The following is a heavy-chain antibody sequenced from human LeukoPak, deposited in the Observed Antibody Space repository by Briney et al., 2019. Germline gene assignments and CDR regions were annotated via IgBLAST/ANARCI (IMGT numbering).Heavy chain of an antibody. V-gene: IGHV3-33*01. D-gene: IGHD4-11*01. CDR3: ARDAQRGFDYSNSLKY. Sequence: GGTLRLSCEASGFIFSHYGMHWVRQAPGKGLEWVAVIWSDGSNRFYAGSVKGRFTISRDNSQNTVFLEMDSLRAEDTAMYCCARDAQRGFDYSNSLKYWGHGTLVTVSS. J-gene: IGHJ4*01. CDR1: GFIFSHYG. CDR2: IWSDGSNR.